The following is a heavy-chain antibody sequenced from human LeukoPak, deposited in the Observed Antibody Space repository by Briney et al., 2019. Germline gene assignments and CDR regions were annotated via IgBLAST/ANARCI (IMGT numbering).Heavy chain of an antibody. CDR1: GYAFTSYY. J-gene: IGHJ4*02. CDR3: AREKGFY. CDR2: ICPSAGGST. D-gene: IGHD2-15*01. Sequence: GASVKVSCKASGYAFTSYYMHWVRQAPGQGLEWMGVICPSAGGSTRYTQQFQGRVTMTRDTSTSTVYMELSSLTSEDTAVYYCAREKGFYWGQGTLVTVSS. V-gene: IGHV1-46*01.